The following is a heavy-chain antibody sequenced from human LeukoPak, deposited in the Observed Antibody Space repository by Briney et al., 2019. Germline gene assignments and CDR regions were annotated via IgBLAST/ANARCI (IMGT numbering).Heavy chain of an antibody. CDR1: GFRFRDSA. CDR2: IRTKPNGYAT. Sequence: GGSLRLSCAASGFRFRDSALHWVRQAPGKALEWVGRIRTKPNGYATSYGESIKDRFTISRDDSKDTTFLQMIRLKTEDSAVYFCTRQEDTAMLFGFWGQGALVTVS. V-gene: IGHV3-73*01. J-gene: IGHJ4*02. CDR3: TRQEDTAMLFGF. D-gene: IGHD5-18*01.